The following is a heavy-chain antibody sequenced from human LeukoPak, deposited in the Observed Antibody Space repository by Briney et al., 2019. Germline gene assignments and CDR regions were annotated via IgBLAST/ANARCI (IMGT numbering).Heavy chain of an antibody. J-gene: IGHJ4*02. CDR2: TNWNGGST. V-gene: IGHV3-20*04. CDR1: GFTFSSYA. D-gene: IGHD2-8*01. CDR3: ARAGYCTNGVCYKWTFDY. Sequence: PGGSLRLSCAASGFTFSSYAMSWVRQAPGKGLEWVSGTNWNGGSTGYADSVKGRFTISRDNAKNSLYLQMNSLRAEDTALYYCARAGYCTNGVCYKWTFDYWGQGTLVTVSS.